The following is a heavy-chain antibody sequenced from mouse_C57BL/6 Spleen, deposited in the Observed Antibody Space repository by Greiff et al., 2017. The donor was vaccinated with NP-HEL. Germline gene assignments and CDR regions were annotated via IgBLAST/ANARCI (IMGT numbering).Heavy chain of an antibody. CDR1: GYAFSSSW. Sequence: QVQLKESGPELVKPGASVKISCKASGYAFSSSWMNWVKQRPGKGLEWIGRIYPGDGDTNYNGKFKGKATLTADKSSSTAYMQLSSLTSEDSAVYFCARSLGRVAYWGQGTLVTVSA. J-gene: IGHJ3*01. V-gene: IGHV1-82*01. CDR2: IYPGDGDT. CDR3: ARSLGRVAY. D-gene: IGHD4-1*01.